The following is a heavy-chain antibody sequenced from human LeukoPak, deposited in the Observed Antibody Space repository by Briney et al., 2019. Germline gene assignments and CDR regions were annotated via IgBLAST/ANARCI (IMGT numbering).Heavy chain of an antibody. J-gene: IGHJ4*02. V-gene: IGHV3-30*02. CDR2: IRFDGSNK. CDR3: AKSFGELSPFDY. D-gene: IGHD3-10*01. CDR1: GFIFSSYG. Sequence: GGSLRLSCAASGFIFSSYGMHWVRQAPGKGLEWVAFIRFDGSNKYYADSVKGRFTISRDHSKNTLYLQMNSLRAEDTAVYYCAKSFGELSPFDYWGQGTLVTVSS.